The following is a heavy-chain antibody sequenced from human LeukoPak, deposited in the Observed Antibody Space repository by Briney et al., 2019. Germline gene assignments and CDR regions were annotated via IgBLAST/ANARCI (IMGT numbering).Heavy chain of an antibody. CDR3: ARVLTYDILTGYYNDYYYMDV. J-gene: IGHJ6*03. CDR1: GYTFTGYY. Sequence: EASVKVSCKASGYTFTGYYMHWVRQAPGQGLEWMGWINPNSGGTNYAQKLQGRVTMTRDTSISTAYMELSRLRSDDTAVYYCARVLTYDILTGYYNDYYYMDVWGKGTTVTISS. D-gene: IGHD3-9*01. V-gene: IGHV1-2*02. CDR2: INPNSGGT.